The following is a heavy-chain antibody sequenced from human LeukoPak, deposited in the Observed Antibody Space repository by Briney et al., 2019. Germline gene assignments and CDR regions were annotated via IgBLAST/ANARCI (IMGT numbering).Heavy chain of an antibody. CDR2: IYYSGST. CDR3: ERHLGYCSSTSCWLEYYFYYMDV. D-gene: IGHD2-2*01. CDR1: GGSISYSSYY. V-gene: IGHV4-39*07. J-gene: IGHJ6*03. Sequence: PSETLSLTCTVSGGSISYSSYYWGWIRQPPGKGLEWIRNIYYSGSTYYNPSLKSRVTISVDTSKIQFSLKLSSVTAADTAVYYCERHLGYCSSTSCWLEYYFYYMDVWGKGTTVTVSS.